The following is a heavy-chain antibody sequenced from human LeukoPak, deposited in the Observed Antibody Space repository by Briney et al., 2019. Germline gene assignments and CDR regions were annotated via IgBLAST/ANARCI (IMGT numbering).Heavy chain of an antibody. Sequence: GGSLRLSCAASGFTFSNAWMSWVRQAPGKGLEWVGYITGSGEITSYGDSVKGRFTISRDNAKNSLYLQMNSLGVDDTALYYCARDYCGGPNCLNAQTLDSWGQGTLVTVSS. CDR1: GFTFSNAW. J-gene: IGHJ4*02. CDR2: ITGSGEIT. D-gene: IGHD2-21*01. CDR3: ARDYCGGPNCLNAQTLDS. V-gene: IGHV3-11*04.